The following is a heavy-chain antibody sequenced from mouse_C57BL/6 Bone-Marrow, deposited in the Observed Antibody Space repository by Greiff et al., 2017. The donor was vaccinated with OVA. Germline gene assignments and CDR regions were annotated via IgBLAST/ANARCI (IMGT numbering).Heavy chain of an antibody. CDR1: GFTFSDYG. CDR3: ARQGKSGSSYEFAY. D-gene: IGHD1-1*01. CDR2: ISNLAYSI. V-gene: IGHV5-15*01. J-gene: IGHJ3*01. Sequence: EVQGVESGGGLVQPGGSLKLSCAASGFTFSDYGMAWVRQAPRQGPEWVAFISNLAYSIDYADTVTGRFTISRENAKNTLYMEMSSLRSEDTAMYYCARQGKSGSSYEFAYWGQGTLVTVSA.